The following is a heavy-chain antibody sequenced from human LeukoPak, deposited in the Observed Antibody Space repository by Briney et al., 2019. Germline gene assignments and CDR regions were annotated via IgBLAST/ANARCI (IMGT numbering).Heavy chain of an antibody. V-gene: IGHV1-18*01. D-gene: IGHD6-19*01. CDR1: GYTFTSYG. J-gene: IGHJ4*02. Sequence: GASVKVSCKASGYTFTSYGISWVRQAPGQGHEWMGWISAYNDNTNYVQKLQGRVTMTTDTSTSTAYMELRSLRSDDTAVYYCARESSSGWYVRLYYFDYWGQGTLVTVSS. CDR3: ARESSSGWYVRLYYFDY. CDR2: ISAYNDNT.